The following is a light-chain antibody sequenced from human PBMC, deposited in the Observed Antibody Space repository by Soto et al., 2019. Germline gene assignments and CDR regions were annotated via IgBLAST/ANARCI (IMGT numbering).Light chain of an antibody. J-gene: IGLJ1*01. CDR1: KLGDKY. Sequence: SYELTHPPSVSVSPGQTASITCSGDKLGDKYACWYQQKPGQSPVLVIYQDSKRPSGIPERFSGSNSGNTATLTISGTQAMDEADYYCQAWDSSTEVFGTGTKVTVL. CDR3: QAWDSSTEV. CDR2: QDS. V-gene: IGLV3-1*01.